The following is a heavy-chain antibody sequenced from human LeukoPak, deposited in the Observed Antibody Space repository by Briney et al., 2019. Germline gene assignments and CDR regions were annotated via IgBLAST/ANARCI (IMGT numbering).Heavy chain of an antibody. Sequence: SETLSLTCTVSGGSISSSSYYWGWIRQPPGKGLEWIGSIYYSGSTYYNPSLKSRVTISVDTSKNQFSLKLSSVTAADTAVCYCAIGGSKYSGYHDPRDYWGQGTLVTVSS. J-gene: IGHJ4*02. V-gene: IGHV4-39*01. CDR3: AIGGSKYSGYHDPRDY. CDR2: IYYSGST. CDR1: GGSISSSSYY. D-gene: IGHD5-12*01.